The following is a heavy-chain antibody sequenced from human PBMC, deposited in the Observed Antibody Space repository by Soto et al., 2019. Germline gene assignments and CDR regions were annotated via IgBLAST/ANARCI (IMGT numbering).Heavy chain of an antibody. J-gene: IGHJ3*02. Sequence: WGVLRVSRGASGFTFSSYAMNWVRQAPGKGLEWVSVISGSGGSTYYADSVKGRFTISRDNYKNTLYLQMNSLRAEDTAVYYCAKFITMIVVVIGDAFDIWGQGTMVTVSS. CDR3: AKFITMIVVVIGDAFDI. D-gene: IGHD3-22*01. V-gene: IGHV3-23*01. CDR1: GFTFSSYA. CDR2: ISGSGGST.